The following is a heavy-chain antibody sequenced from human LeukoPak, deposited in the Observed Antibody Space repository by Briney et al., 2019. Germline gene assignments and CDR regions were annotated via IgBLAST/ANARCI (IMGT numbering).Heavy chain of an antibody. V-gene: IGHV3-30*02. Sequence: GGSLRLSCAASGFTFSSYGMHWVRQAPGKGLESVAFIRYDGSNKYYADSVKGRFTISRDNSKNTLYLQMNSLRAEDTAVYYCAKDMTPFFYGSGRDYFDYWGQGTLVTVSS. J-gene: IGHJ4*02. CDR3: AKDMTPFFYGSGRDYFDY. CDR2: IRYDGSNK. D-gene: IGHD3-10*01. CDR1: GFTFSSYG.